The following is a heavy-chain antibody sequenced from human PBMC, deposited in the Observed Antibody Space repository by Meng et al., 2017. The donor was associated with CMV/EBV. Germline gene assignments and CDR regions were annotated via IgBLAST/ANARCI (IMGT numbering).Heavy chain of an antibody. CDR2: IYPGDSDT. Sequence: GESLKISCKGSGYSFTSYWIGWVRQMPGKGLEWMGIIYPGDSDTRYSLSFQGQVTISADKSISTAYLQWSSLKASDTAMYYCARRLAAAEGTSFSYYGMDVWGQGTTVTVSS. V-gene: IGHV5-51*01. CDR3: ARRLAAAEGTSFSYYGMDV. J-gene: IGHJ6*02. CDR1: GYSFTSYW. D-gene: IGHD6-13*01.